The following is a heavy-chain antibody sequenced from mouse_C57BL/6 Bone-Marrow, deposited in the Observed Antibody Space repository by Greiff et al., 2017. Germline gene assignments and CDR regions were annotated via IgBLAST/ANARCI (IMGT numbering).Heavy chain of an antibody. CDR1: GYTFTSYW. D-gene: IGHD1-1*01. Sequence: VQLQQPGAELVKPGASVKLSCKASGYTFTSYWMHWVKQRPGQGLEWIGMIHPNSGSTNYNEKVKSKATLTVDKSSSTAYMQLSSLTSEDSAVYYCAREGYYGLHWYFDVWGTGTTVTVSS. CDR2: IHPNSGST. V-gene: IGHV1-64*01. J-gene: IGHJ1*03. CDR3: AREGYYGLHWYFDV.